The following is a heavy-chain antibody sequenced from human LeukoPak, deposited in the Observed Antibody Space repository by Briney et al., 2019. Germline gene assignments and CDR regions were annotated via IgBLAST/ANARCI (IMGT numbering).Heavy chain of an antibody. Sequence: ASVKVSCKASGYTFTSYGISWVRQAPGQGLEWMGWISAYNGNTNYAQKLQGRVTMTTGTSTSTAYMELRSLRSDDAAVYYCARDKYDFGSGYLKWPFDPWGQGTLVTVSS. V-gene: IGHV1-18*01. CDR3: ARDKYDFGSGYLKWPFDP. CDR1: GYTFTSYG. CDR2: ISAYNGNT. D-gene: IGHD3-3*01. J-gene: IGHJ5*02.